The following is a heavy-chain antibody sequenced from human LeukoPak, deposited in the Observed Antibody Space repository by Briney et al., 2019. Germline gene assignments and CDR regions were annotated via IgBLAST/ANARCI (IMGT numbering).Heavy chain of an antibody. CDR1: GFTFSSYG. Sequence: GGSLRLSCAASGFTFSSYGMHWVRQAPGKGLEWVGHIKSKPDGGTTDYAAPVKGRFTISRDDSKNTLYLQMNTLETEDTAVYYCSTEGLAYCDGDCYSWGQGTLVTVSS. V-gene: IGHV3-15*01. CDR3: STEGLAYCDGDCYS. CDR2: IKSKPDGGTT. J-gene: IGHJ5*02. D-gene: IGHD2-21*02.